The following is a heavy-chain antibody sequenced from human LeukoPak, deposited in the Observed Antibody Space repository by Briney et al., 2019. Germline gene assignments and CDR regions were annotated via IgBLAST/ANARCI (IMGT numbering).Heavy chain of an antibody. CDR2: LYAGGSA. V-gene: IGHV3-66*04. Sequence: GGSLRLSCAVSGLSVRNNYMSWVRQAPGKGLEWVSVLYAGGSAYYADSVKGRFSISRDHSRNTLYLQMNSLRAEDTAVYYCASHSSSWYGFDYWGQGTLVTVSS. CDR3: ASHSSSWYGFDY. D-gene: IGHD6-13*01. J-gene: IGHJ4*02. CDR1: GLSVRNNY.